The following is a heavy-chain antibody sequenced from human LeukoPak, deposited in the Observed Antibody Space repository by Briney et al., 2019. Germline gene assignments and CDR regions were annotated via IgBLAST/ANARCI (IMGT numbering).Heavy chain of an antibody. D-gene: IGHD1-26*01. CDR2: MNSDGSST. CDR3: GRAAFGREDY. V-gene: IGHV3-74*01. Sequence: GGSLRLSCAASGFTFSSYAMNWVRQAPGKGLVWVSRMNSDGSSTTYADSVKGRFTISRDNAKNTLYLQMNSLRAEDTAVYYCGRAAFGREDYWGQGTLVTVSS. CDR1: GFTFSSYA. J-gene: IGHJ4*02.